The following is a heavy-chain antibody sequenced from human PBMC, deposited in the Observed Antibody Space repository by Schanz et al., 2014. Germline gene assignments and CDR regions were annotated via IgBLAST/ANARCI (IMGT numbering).Heavy chain of an antibody. CDR1: EFTFSSYK. D-gene: IGHD3-10*01. V-gene: IGHV3-48*01. Sequence: EVQLVESGGGLVKPGGSLRLSCEASEFTFSSYKMNWVRQAPGKGLELLSYIATSSSTRHYADSVKGRVTISRDNAKNSVSLQMRRLRVEDTAVYYCASGVHVSSLQKGLQFWGRGTLVIVSS. CDR3: ASGVHVSSLQKGLQF. CDR2: IATSSSTR. J-gene: IGHJ1*01.